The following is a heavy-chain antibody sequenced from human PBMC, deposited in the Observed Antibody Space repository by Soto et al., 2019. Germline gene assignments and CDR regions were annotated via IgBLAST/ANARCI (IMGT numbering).Heavy chain of an antibody. CDR2: IYPGDSDT. J-gene: IGHJ6*02. CDR1: GYSFTIYW. CDR3: ASYYCSSTXCPPQGRALYYYYGMDV. V-gene: IGHV5-51*01. Sequence: PGESLKISCKGSGYSFTIYWIGWVRQMPGKGLEWMGIIYPGDSDTRYSPSFQGQVTISADKSISTAYLQWSSLKASDTAMYYCASYYCSSTXCPPQGRALYYYYGMDVWGQGTTVTVSS. D-gene: IGHD2-2*01.